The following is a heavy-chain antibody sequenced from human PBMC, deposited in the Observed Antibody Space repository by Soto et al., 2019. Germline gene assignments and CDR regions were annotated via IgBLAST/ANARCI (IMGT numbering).Heavy chain of an antibody. CDR2: ISAYNGNT. CDR3: ARAGQYYDSSGYAD. J-gene: IGHJ4*02. CDR1: GYSFATSG. D-gene: IGHD3-22*01. V-gene: IGHV1-18*01. Sequence: QVKLVQSGTEVKKPGASMKVSCKASGYSFATSGISWVRQAPGQGLEWMGWISAYNGNTNYAQKLQDRIIMTTDTSTSTAYLELRRLRSDDTAVYYCARAGQYYDSSGYADWGQGTLVTVSS.